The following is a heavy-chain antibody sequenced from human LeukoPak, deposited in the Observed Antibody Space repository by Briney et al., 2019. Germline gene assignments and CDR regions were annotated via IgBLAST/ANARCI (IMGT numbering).Heavy chain of an antibody. V-gene: IGHV1-2*02. D-gene: IGHD1-26*01. CDR2: INPNRGGT. J-gene: IGHJ6*03. CDR3: AREVSAPAPRIVGASGYYYYYYMDV. CDR1: GYTFTGYY. Sequence: ASVRVSCKASGYTFTGYYMHWVRQAPGQGLEWMGWINPNRGGTNYAQKFQGRVTMTRDTSISTAYMELSRLRSDDTAVYYCAREVSAPAPRIVGASGYYYYYYMDVWGKGTTVTVSS.